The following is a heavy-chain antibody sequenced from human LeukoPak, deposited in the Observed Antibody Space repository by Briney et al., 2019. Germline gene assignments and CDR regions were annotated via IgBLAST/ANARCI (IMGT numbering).Heavy chain of an antibody. CDR2: IYYSGST. CDR3: ARGGYCGNTRCGGLDS. J-gene: IGHJ4*02. Sequence: PSETLSLTCTVSGGSISSSSYYWGWIRQPPGKGLEWIGSIYYSGSTYYNPSLKSRVTISVDTSKNQFSLKLSSVTAADTAVYYCARGGYCGNTRCGGLDSWGQGTLVTVSS. CDR1: GGSISSSSYY. V-gene: IGHV4-39*01. D-gene: IGHD2-2*01.